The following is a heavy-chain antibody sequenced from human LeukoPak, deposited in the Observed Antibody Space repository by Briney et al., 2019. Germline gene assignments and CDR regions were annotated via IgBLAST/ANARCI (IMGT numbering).Heavy chain of an antibody. V-gene: IGHV1-8*01. CDR1: GYTFTSYD. CDR2: MNPNSGNT. J-gene: IGHJ6*02. D-gene: IGHD3-10*01. Sequence: ASVKVSCKASGYTFTSYDINWVRQATGQGLEWMGWMNPNSGNTGYAQKFQGRVTITADKSTSTAYMELSSLRSEDTAVYYCARDGYYGSGSGPHSTYYYGMDVWGQGTTVTVSS. CDR3: ARDGYYGSGSGPHSTYYYGMDV.